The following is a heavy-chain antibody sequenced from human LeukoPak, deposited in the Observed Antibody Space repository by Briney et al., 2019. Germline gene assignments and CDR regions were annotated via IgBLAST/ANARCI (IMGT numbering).Heavy chain of an antibody. CDR1: GLTVGSNY. V-gene: IGHV3-66*01. J-gene: IGHJ6*02. D-gene: IGHD3-10*01. CDR3: AREMSAGSYFPYGMDV. CDR2: IDSGSNT. Sequence: GGSLRLSCAASGLTVGSNYMIWFGKAPGKGLGGVPIIDSGSNTYYGDSVKGRFTISRDYSKNTLYLQMNSLRADDTAIYYCAREMSAGSYFPYGMDVWGQGTTVIVSS.